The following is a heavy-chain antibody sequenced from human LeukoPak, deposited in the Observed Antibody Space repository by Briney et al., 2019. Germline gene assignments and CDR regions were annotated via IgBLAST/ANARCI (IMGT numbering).Heavy chain of an antibody. CDR3: AGHSRSWYNWFDP. D-gene: IGHD6-13*01. Sequence: SETLSLTCTVSGGSISSYYWSWIRQPPGKGLEWIGYIYYSGSTNYNPSLKSRVTISVETSKNQFSMKLSSVTAADTAVYYCAGHSRSWYNWFDPWGQGTLVTVSS. CDR2: IYYSGST. V-gene: IGHV4-59*01. CDR1: GGSISSYY. J-gene: IGHJ5*02.